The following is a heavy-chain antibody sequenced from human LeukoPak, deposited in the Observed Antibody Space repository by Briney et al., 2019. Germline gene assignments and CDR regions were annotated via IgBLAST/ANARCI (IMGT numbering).Heavy chain of an antibody. D-gene: IGHD6-19*01. CDR2: ISWNSGSI. Sequence: GGSLRLSCAASGFTFDDYAMHWVRQAPGKGLEWVSGISWNSGSIGYADSEKGRFTISRDNAKNSLYLQMNSLRAEDTALYYCAKDFSRIAVAGPFDYWGQGTLVTVSS. CDR1: GFTFDDYA. CDR3: AKDFSRIAVAGPFDY. V-gene: IGHV3-9*01. J-gene: IGHJ4*02.